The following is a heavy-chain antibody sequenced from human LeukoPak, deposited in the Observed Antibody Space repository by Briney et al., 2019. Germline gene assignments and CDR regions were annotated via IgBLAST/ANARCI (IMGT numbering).Heavy chain of an antibody. D-gene: IGHD1-26*01. J-gene: IGHJ4*02. CDR2: IYYSGST. Sequence: PQTLSLTCAVSGGSISSGDYYWSWIRQPPGKGLEWIGYIYYSGSTYYNPSLKSRVTISVDTSKNQFSLKLSSVTAADTAVYYCARDSGSFYFDYWGQGTLVTVSS. V-gene: IGHV4-30-4*08. CDR3: ARDSGSFYFDY. CDR1: GGSISSGDYY.